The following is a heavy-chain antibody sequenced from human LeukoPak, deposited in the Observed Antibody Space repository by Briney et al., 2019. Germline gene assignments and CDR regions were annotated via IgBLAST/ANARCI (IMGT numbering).Heavy chain of an antibody. V-gene: IGHV5-10-1*01. CDR1: GYSFSNYW. Sequence: GESPRISCKGSGYSFSNYWISWVRQMPGKGLEWMGRIDPSDSYTNYSPSFQGHVTISADKSISTAYLQWNSLKASDTATYYCARQEYSGSYYVYWGQGTLVTVSS. CDR2: IDPSDSYT. CDR3: ARQEYSGSYYVY. J-gene: IGHJ4*02. D-gene: IGHD1-26*01.